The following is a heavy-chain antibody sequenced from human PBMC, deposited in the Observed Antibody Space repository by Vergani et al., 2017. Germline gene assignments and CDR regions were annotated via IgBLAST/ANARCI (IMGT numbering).Heavy chain of an antibody. D-gene: IGHD5-24*01. CDR1: GGSISSYY. V-gene: IGHV4-59*01. Sequence: QLQLQESGPGLVKPSETLSLTCTVSGGSISSYYWSWIRQPPGKGLEWIGYIYYSGITNYNPALKSRVTIPVDTSKNQFPLKLSPVTAADTAVYYCARGTRDGYNYVPDYWGQGTLVTVSS. J-gene: IGHJ4*02. CDR2: IYYSGIT. CDR3: ARGTRDGYNYVPDY.